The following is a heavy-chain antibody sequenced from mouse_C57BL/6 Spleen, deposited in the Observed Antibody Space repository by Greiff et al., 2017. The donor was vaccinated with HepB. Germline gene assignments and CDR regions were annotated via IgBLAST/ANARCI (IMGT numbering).Heavy chain of an antibody. CDR1: GYTFTSYW. Sequence: VQLQQPGAELVMPGASVKLSCKASGYTFTSYWMHWVKQRPGQGLEWIGEIDPSDSYTNYNQKFKGKSTLTVDKSSSTAYMQLSSLTSEDSAVYYCARTATPSYFDYWGQGTTLTVSS. CDR3: ARTATPSYFDY. D-gene: IGHD1-2*01. CDR2: IDPSDSYT. V-gene: IGHV1-69*01. J-gene: IGHJ2*01.